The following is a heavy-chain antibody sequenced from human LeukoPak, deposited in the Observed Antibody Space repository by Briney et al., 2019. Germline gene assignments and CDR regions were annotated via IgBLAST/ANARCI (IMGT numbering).Heavy chain of an antibody. J-gene: IGHJ3*02. D-gene: IGHD4-17*01. V-gene: IGHV3-11*04. Sequence: PGGSLRLSCAASGFTFSDYYMSWIRQAPGKGLEWVSYISSSGSTIYYADSVKGRFTISRDSAKNSLYLQMNSLRAEDTAVYYCARDRTTVTTDAFDIWGQGTMVTVSS. CDR3: ARDRTTVTTDAFDI. CDR2: ISSSGSTI. CDR1: GFTFSDYY.